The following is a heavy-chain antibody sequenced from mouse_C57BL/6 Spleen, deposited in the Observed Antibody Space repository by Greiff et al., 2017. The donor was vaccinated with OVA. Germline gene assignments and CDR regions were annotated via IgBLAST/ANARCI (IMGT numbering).Heavy chain of an antibody. CDR1: GYSITSGYY. D-gene: IGHD3-2*02. V-gene: IGHV3-6*01. CDR3: ARDGGQLRLPFAY. CDR2: ISYDGSN. J-gene: IGHJ3*01. Sequence: VQLKESGPGLVKPSQSLSLTCSVTGYSITSGYYWNWIRQFPGNKLEWMGYISYDGSNNYNPSLKNRISITRDTSKNQFFLKLNSVTTEDTATYYCARDGGQLRLPFAYWGQGTLVTVSA.